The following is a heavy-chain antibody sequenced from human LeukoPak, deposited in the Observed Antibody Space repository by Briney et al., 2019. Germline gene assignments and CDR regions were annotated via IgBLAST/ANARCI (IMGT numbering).Heavy chain of an antibody. CDR1: GFTFSSYA. J-gene: IGHJ4*02. CDR3: AKFVRRGYSGYDSGNYFDY. Sequence: PGGSLRLSCAASGFTFSSYAMSWVRQAPGRGLEWVSAISGSGGSTYYADSVKGRFTISRDNSKNTLYLQMNSLGAEDTAVYYCAKFVRRGYSGYDSGNYFDYWGQGTLVTVSS. D-gene: IGHD5-12*01. V-gene: IGHV3-23*01. CDR2: ISGSGGST.